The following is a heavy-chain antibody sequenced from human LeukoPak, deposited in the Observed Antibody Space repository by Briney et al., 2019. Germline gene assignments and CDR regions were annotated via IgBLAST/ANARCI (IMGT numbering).Heavy chain of an antibody. J-gene: IGHJ4*02. D-gene: IGHD3-10*01. V-gene: IGHV1-2*02. CDR1: GYTFTGYY. CDR2: INPDSGGT. CDR3: ARGRFYTSGSYYNRLDY. Sequence: ASVKASCKASGYTFTGYYIHWVRQAPGQGLEWMGWINPDSGGTNYAQKFQGRVTMTWDTSISTVYMELSRLRSDDTAIYYCARGRFYTSGSYYNRLDYWGQGTLVTVSS.